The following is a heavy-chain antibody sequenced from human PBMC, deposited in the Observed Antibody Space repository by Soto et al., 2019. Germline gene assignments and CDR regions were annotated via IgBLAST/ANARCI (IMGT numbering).Heavy chain of an antibody. Sequence: PSETLSLTCTVSGGSVSSGSYYWSWIRQPPGKGLEWIGYIYYSGSTNYNPSLKSRVTISVDTSKNQFSLKLGSVTAADTAVYYCARDLGYSSSGFDYWGQGTLVTVSS. CDR1: GGSVSSGSYY. CDR3: ARDLGYSSSGFDY. CDR2: IYYSGST. J-gene: IGHJ4*02. V-gene: IGHV4-61*01. D-gene: IGHD6-13*01.